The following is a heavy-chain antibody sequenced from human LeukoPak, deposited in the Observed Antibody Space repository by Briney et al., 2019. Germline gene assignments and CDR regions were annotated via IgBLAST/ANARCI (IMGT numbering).Heavy chain of an antibody. Sequence: GGSLRLSCAASGFTFSDYWMHWVRQAPGKGLVWVSRISSDGSRVTYADSVKGRFTISRDNSKNTLYLQMNSLRAEDTAVYYCAKEGSYVAFEYWGQGTLVTVSS. J-gene: IGHJ4*02. V-gene: IGHV3-74*01. CDR3: AKEGSYVAFEY. D-gene: IGHD3-16*01. CDR2: ISSDGSRV. CDR1: GFTFSDYW.